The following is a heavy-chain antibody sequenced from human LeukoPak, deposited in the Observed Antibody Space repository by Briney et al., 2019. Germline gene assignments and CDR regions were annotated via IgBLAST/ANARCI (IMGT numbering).Heavy chain of an antibody. CDR1: GGSISSGGYS. CDR2: IYHSGST. D-gene: IGHD2-15*01. V-gene: IGHV4-30-2*01. Sequence: SETLSLTCAVSGGSISSGGYSWSWIRQPPGKGLEWIGYIYHSGSTYYNPSLKSRVTISVDRSKNQFSLKLSSVTAAGTAVYYCATSGGSCYSASPCFDYWGQGTLVTVSS. J-gene: IGHJ4*02. CDR3: ATSGGSCYSASPCFDY.